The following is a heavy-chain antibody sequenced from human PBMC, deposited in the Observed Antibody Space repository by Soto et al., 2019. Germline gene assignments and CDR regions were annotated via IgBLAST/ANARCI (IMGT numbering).Heavy chain of an antibody. J-gene: IGHJ4*02. CDR2: ISYDGSNK. V-gene: IGHV3-30*03. CDR1: GFTFSSYG. CDR3: AARFGAFDY. Sequence: QVQLVESGGGVVQPGRSLRLSCAASGFTFSSYGMHWVRQAPGKGLEWVAVISYDGSNKYYADSVKGRFTISRDNSKNTRYPPMNSPRAEDTAVYYCAARFGAFDYWGQGTLVTVSS. D-gene: IGHD3-10*01.